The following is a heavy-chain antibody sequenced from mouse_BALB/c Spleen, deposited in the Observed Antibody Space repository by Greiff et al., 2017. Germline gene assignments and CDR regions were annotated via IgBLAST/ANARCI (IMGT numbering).Heavy chain of an antibody. CDR1: GYTFTDYA. D-gene: IGHD2-1*01. J-gene: IGHJ2*01. Sequence: QVQLQQSGAELVRPGVSVKISCKGSGYTFTDYAMHWVKQSHAKSLEWIGVISTYYGDASYNQKFKGKATMTVDKSSSTAYMELARLTSEDSAIYYCARGHGNYFFDYWGQGTTLTVSS. V-gene: IGHV1S137*01. CDR2: ISTYYGDA. CDR3: ARGHGNYFFDY.